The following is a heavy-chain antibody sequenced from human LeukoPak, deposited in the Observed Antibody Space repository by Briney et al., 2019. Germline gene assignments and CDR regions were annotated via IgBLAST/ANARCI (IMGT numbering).Heavy chain of an antibody. CDR2: ISYDGSNK. J-gene: IGHJ4*02. D-gene: IGHD6-19*01. CDR1: GFTFSSYA. CDR3: ARNPLIAVAGDALWSPFGY. V-gene: IGHV3-30-3*01. Sequence: GGSLRLSCAASGFTFSSYAMHWVRQAPGKGLEWVAVISYDGSNKYYADSVKGRFTISRDNSKNTLYLQMNSLRAEDTAVYYCARNPLIAVAGDALWSPFGYWGQGTLVTVSS.